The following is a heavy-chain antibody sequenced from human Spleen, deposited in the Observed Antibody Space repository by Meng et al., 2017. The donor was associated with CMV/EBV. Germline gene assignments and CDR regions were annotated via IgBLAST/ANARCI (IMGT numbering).Heavy chain of an antibody. CDR1: GGTFSSYP. D-gene: IGHD3-3*01. Sequence: SVKVSCKASGGTFSSYPISWVRQAPGQGLEWLGGVIPIFGTPNYPQKFQGRLRITTDESTTTAYMELSSLRSEDTAVYYCARPGSVYYDFWSGYVYWGQGTLVTVSS. V-gene: IGHV1-69*05. J-gene: IGHJ4*02. CDR2: VIPIFGTP. CDR3: ARPGSVYYDFWSGYVY.